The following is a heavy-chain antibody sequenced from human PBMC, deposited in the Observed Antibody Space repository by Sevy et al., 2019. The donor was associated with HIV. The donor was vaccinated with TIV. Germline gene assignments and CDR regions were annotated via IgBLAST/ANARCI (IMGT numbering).Heavy chain of an antibody. CDR2: IIPIFGTA. CDR1: GGTFSSYA. CDR3: AIELSDLGYGMAAAGTLFTN. D-gene: IGHD6-13*01. J-gene: IGHJ4*02. V-gene: IGHV1-69*13. Sequence: ASVKVSCKASGGTFSSYAISWVRQAPGQGLEWMGGIIPIFGTANYAQKFQGRVTITGDESTSKAYMEMSSLRSEDTAVDYCAIELSDLGYGMAAAGTLFTNWGQGTLVTVSS.